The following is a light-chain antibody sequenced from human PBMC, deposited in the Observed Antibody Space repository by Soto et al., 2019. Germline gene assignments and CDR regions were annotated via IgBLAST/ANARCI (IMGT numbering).Light chain of an antibody. CDR2: EVS. J-gene: IGLJ7*01. CDR1: SSDVGGYNY. CDR3: SSYTTSGTRV. Sequence: QSALTQPASVSGSPGQSITISCTGTSSDVGGYNYLSWYQQHPGKAPRVMIYEVSNRPSGVSNRFSGSKSGNTASLTISGLQAEDEADYFCSSYTTSGTRVFGGGTQLTVL. V-gene: IGLV2-14*01.